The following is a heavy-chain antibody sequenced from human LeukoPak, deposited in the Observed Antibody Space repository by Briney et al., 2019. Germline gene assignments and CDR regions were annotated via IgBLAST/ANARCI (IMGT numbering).Heavy chain of an antibody. Sequence: SETLSLTCAVSGGSISSGGYSWSWIRQPPGKGLEWIGYIYHSGSTNYNPSLKSRVTISVDTSKNQFSLKLSSVTAADTAVYYCARGHGRVFWSGYPNSFDYWGQGTLVTVSS. CDR3: ARGHGRVFWSGYPNSFDY. J-gene: IGHJ4*02. CDR2: IYHSGST. CDR1: GGSISSGGYS. V-gene: IGHV4-30-2*01. D-gene: IGHD3-3*01.